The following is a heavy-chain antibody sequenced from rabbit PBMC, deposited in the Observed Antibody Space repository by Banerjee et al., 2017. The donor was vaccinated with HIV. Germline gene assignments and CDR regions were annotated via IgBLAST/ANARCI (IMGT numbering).Heavy chain of an antibody. CDR1: GFSFSSGYD. V-gene: IGHV1S45*01. CDR3: ARDYDDYGDYYFNL. D-gene: IGHD2-1*01. CDR2: IYTGDGNT. Sequence: QEQLVESGGGLVKPGASLTLTCKASGFSFSSGYDMCWVRQAPGKGLEWIACIYTGDGNTYYASWAKGRFTITKTSTTVTLQMTSLTAADTATYFCARDYDDYGDYYFNLWGPGTLVTVS. J-gene: IGHJ4*01.